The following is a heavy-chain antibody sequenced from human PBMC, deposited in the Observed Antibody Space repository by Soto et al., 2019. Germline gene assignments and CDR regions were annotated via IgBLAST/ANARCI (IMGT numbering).Heavy chain of an antibody. Sequence: QVQLVESGGGVVQPGRSLRLSCAASGFTFSNYGMHWVRQAPGKGLEWVALISYDGSNKYYADSVKGRFTISRDNSKNTLYLQINSLRAEDTAVYYCAKVPLQPYNFDYWGQGTLVTFSS. D-gene: IGHD1-1*01. CDR1: GFTFSNYG. CDR2: ISYDGSNK. CDR3: AKVPLQPYNFDY. J-gene: IGHJ4*02. V-gene: IGHV3-30*18.